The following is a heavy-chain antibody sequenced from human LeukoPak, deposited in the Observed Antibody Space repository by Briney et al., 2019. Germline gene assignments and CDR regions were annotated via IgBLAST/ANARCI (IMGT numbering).Heavy chain of an antibody. J-gene: IGHJ4*02. Sequence: GASVKASCKTSGYIFTIYDINWVRQATGQGLEWMGWMNPNSGNTGYAQKFQGRVTMTRNTSISTAYMELSSLRSEDTAVYYCARSTGSNGAGFDYWGQGTPVTVSS. CDR1: GYIFTIYD. CDR2: MNPNSGNT. CDR3: ARSTGSNGAGFDY. D-gene: IGHD1-26*01. V-gene: IGHV1-8*01.